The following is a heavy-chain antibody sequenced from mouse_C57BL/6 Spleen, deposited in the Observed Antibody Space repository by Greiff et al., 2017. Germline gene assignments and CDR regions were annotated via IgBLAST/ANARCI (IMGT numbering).Heavy chain of an antibody. D-gene: IGHD2-3*01. Sequence: EVMLVESGGGLVKPGGSLKLSCAASGFTFSDYGMHWVRQAPEKGLEWVAYISSGSSTIYYADTVKGRFTISRDNAKNTLFLQMTSLRSEDTAMYYCASPPYDGYRHYYAMDYWGQGTSVTVSS. CDR2: ISSGSSTI. CDR3: ASPPYDGYRHYYAMDY. J-gene: IGHJ4*01. CDR1: GFTFSDYG. V-gene: IGHV5-17*01.